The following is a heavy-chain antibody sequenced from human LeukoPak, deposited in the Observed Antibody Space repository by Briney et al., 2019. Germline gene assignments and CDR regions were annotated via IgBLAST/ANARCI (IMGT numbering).Heavy chain of an antibody. D-gene: IGHD6-6*01. J-gene: IGHJ3*02. Sequence: PGGSLRLSCAASGFTFSSYSMNWVRQAPGKGLEWASSISSSSSYIYYADSVKGRFTISRDNAKNSLYLQMNSLRAEDTAVYYCARGYSSSAHDAFDIWGQGTMVTVSS. CDR3: ARGYSSSAHDAFDI. V-gene: IGHV3-21*01. CDR2: ISSSSSYI. CDR1: GFTFSSYS.